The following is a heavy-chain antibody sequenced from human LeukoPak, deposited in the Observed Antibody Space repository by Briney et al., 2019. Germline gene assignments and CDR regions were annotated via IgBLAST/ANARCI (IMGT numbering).Heavy chain of an antibody. J-gene: IGHJ4*02. CDR2: ITGSGDYT. CDR1: GFTFSGYA. D-gene: IGHD3-22*01. V-gene: IGHV3-23*01. Sequence: GGPLRLSCAASGFTFSGYAMTWVRQAPGKGLEWVSSITGSGDYTYYIDSVKGRFTISRDNSKNILYLQMNSLRGEDTALYYCAKDGLYYDGSAHVYYFDYWGQGTLVAVSS. CDR3: AKDGLYYDGSAHVYYFDY.